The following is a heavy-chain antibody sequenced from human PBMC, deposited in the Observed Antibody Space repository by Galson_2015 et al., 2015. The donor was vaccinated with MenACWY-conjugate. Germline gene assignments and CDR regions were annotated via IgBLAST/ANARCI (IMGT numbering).Heavy chain of an antibody. J-gene: IGHJ4*02. CDR1: GFSLGTSGVG. CDR3: SRTGATPGDY. CDR2: IYWDDDK. Sequence: PALVKPPQTLTLTCTFSGFSLGTSGVGVGWIRQPPGKALEWLALIYWDDDKRYSPSLRSRLTITKDTSKNHVVLTMTNMDPVDTATYYCSRTGATPGDYWGQGTLVTVSS. D-gene: IGHD2-15*01. V-gene: IGHV2-5*02.